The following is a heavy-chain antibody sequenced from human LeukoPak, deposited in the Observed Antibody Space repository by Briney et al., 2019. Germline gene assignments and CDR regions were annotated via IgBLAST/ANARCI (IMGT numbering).Heavy chain of an antibody. J-gene: IGHJ6*02. CDR3: AKEGLYYGMDV. V-gene: IGHV3-30*18. CDR2: ISYDGSNK. Sequence: TGGSLRLSCAASGFTFSSYGMHWVRQAPGKGLEWVAVISYDGSNKYYADSVKGRFTISRDNSKNTLYLQMNSLRAEDTAVYYCAKEGLYYGMDVWGQGTTVTASS. CDR1: GFTFSSYG.